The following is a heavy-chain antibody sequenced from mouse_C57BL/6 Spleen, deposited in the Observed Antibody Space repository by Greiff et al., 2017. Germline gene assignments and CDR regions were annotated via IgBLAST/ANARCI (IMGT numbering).Heavy chain of an antibody. CDR1: GYTFTSYW. J-gene: IGHJ4*01. CDR2: IDPSDSET. CDR3: ARITTVEGYAMDY. Sequence: QVQLKQPGAELVRPGSSVKLSCKASGYTFTSYWMHWVKQRPIQGLEWIGNIDPSDSETHYNQKFKDKATLTVDKSSSTAYMQLSSLTSEDSAVYYCARITTVEGYAMDYWGQGTSVTVSS. D-gene: IGHD1-1*01. V-gene: IGHV1-52*01.